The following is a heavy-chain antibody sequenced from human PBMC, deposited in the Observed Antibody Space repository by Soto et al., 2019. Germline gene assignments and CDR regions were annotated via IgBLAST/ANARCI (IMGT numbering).Heavy chain of an antibody. CDR3: ARGGRQATYYFDY. J-gene: IGHJ4*02. CDR2: IYYSGST. D-gene: IGHD5-12*01. V-gene: IGHV4-31*03. CDR1: GGSISSGGYY. Sequence: QVQLQESGPGLVKPSQTLSLTCTVSGGSISSGGYYWSWIRQHPGKGLEWIGYIYYSGSTYYNQSLRSRVTISVDTSKSQFSLKLSSVTAADTAVYYCARGGRQATYYFDYWGQGALVTVSS.